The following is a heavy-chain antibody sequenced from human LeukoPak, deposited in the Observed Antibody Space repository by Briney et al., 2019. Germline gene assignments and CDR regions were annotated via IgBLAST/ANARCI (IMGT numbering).Heavy chain of an antibody. CDR2: ISGSGGST. J-gene: IGHJ5*02. V-gene: IGHV3-23*01. D-gene: IGHD3-10*01. Sequence: GGSLRLSCAASGFTFSSYAMSWVRQDPGKGLEWVSAISGSGGSTYYADSVKGRFTISRDNSKNTLYLQMNSLRAEDTAVYYCAKDRVPASGSDPWGQGTLVTVSS. CDR3: AKDRVPASGSDP. CDR1: GFTFSSYA.